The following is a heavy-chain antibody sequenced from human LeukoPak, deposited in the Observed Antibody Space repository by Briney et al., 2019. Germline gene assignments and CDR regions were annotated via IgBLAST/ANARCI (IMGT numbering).Heavy chain of an antibody. CDR2: INSVGGGA. CDR1: GITFGNNW. Sequence: SGGSLRLSCAASGITFGNNWMHWVRQGPGKGLVWISRINSVGGGAIYADSVKGRFTVSRDNAKNTLYLQMNSLRAEDTAVYYCARDVPPNWFDTWGQGTLVTVSS. V-gene: IGHV3-74*01. J-gene: IGHJ5*02. CDR3: ARDVPPNWFDT.